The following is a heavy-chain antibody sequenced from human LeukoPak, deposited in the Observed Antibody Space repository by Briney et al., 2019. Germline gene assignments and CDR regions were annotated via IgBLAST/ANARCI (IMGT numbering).Heavy chain of an antibody. V-gene: IGHV1-3*01. Sequence: ASVTVSCKASGYTFTSYTIHWVRQAPGQRLEWMGWINAGNGNAKYSQKFQGRVTITRDTSASTAYMELSSLRSEDTAVYYCARSGGLTAVGDYWGQGTLVTVSS. D-gene: IGHD6-13*01. J-gene: IGHJ4*02. CDR1: GYTFTSYT. CDR3: ARSGGLTAVGDY. CDR2: INAGNGNA.